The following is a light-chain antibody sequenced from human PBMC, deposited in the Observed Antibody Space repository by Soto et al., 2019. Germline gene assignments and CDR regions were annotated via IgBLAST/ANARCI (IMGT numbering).Light chain of an antibody. V-gene: IGKV1-39*01. CDR3: QQTYIPPET. Sequence: DIQMTQSPPSLSASVGDRVTITCRASQSISDYVSWYQHKSGEGPKLLIYSASSLQRGVPPRFSGSGAGTDFTLTISYLQPEDFATYYCQQTYIPPETFGPGTKVDIK. CDR2: SAS. J-gene: IGKJ3*01. CDR1: QSISDY.